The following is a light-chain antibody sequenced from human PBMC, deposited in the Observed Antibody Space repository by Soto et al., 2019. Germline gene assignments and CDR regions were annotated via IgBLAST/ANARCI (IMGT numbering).Light chain of an antibody. V-gene: IGLV1-40*01. CDR3: QSYDSTLNGYV. Sequence: QSVLTQPPSVSGAQGQRVSLSCTGRSSNIGADYDVHWYQQLPGTAPKLLIYANTNRPSGVPDRFSGSKSGTSGSLAISGLQAEDEADYYCQSYDSTLNGYVFGTGTKVTVL. CDR2: ANT. J-gene: IGLJ1*01. CDR1: SSNIGADYD.